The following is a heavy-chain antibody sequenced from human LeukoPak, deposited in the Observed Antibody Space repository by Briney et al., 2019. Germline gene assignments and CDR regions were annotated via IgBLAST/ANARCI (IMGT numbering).Heavy chain of an antibody. CDR2: IIPILGIA. D-gene: IGHD6-19*01. CDR3: ARVPAVAGTAGWFDP. Sequence: ASVKVSRKASGGTFSSYAISWVRQAPGQGLEWMGRIIPILGIANYAQKFQGRVTITADKSTSTAYMELSSLRSEDTAVYYCARVPAVAGTAGWFDPWGQGTLVTVSS. J-gene: IGHJ5*02. V-gene: IGHV1-69*04. CDR1: GGTFSSYA.